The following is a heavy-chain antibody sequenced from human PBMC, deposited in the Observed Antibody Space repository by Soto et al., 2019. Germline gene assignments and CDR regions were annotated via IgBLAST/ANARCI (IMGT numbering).Heavy chain of an antibody. CDR1: GGSISSSSYY. Sequence: PSETLSLTCTVSGGSISSSSYYWGWIRQPPGKGLEWIGSIYYSGSTYYNPSLKSRVTISVDTSKNQFSLKLSSVTAADTAVYYCASPHITIFGVVKSAFDIWGQGTMVTVSS. J-gene: IGHJ3*02. CDR3: ASPHITIFGVVKSAFDI. D-gene: IGHD3-3*01. V-gene: IGHV4-39*01. CDR2: IYYSGST.